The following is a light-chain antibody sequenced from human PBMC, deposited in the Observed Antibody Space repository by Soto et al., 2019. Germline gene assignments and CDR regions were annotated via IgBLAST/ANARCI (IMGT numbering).Light chain of an antibody. CDR1: QSVSSNN. J-gene: IGKJ4*01. Sequence: EIVLTQSPGTLSLSPGERATLSCRASQSVSSNNLAWYQQRPGQAPRVVIYGASTRATGIPERFSGSGSGTDFTLTISRLEPEDFAVYYCQQYGNWPPELTFGGGTKVESK. CDR3: QQYGNWPPELT. CDR2: GAS. V-gene: IGKV3-20*01.